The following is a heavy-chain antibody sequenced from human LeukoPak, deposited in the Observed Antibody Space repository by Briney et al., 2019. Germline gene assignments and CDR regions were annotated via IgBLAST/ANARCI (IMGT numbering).Heavy chain of an antibody. J-gene: IGHJ2*01. CDR2: IYSGGST. D-gene: IGHD3-22*01. CDR1: GFTFSDYY. Sequence: GGSLRLSCAASGFTFSDYYMSWIRQAPGKGLEWVSVIYSGGSTYYADSVKGRFTISRDNSKNTLYLQMNSLRAEDTAVYYCARDGDYDSSPTFDLWGRGTLVTVSS. CDR3: ARDGDYDSSPTFDL. V-gene: IGHV3-66*01.